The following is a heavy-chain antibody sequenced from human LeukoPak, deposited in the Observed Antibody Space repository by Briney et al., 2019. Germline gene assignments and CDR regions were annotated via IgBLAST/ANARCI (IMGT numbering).Heavy chain of an antibody. D-gene: IGHD6-13*01. J-gene: IGHJ5*02. Sequence: PSETLSLTYTVSGGSISSSSYYWGWIRQPPGKGLEWIGSIYYSGSTYYNPSLKSRVTISVDTSKNQFSLKLSSVTAADTAVYYCARDSTTAGIGLNWFDPWGQGTLVTVSS. V-gene: IGHV4-39*07. CDR1: GGSISSSSYY. CDR2: IYYSGST. CDR3: ARDSTTAGIGLNWFDP.